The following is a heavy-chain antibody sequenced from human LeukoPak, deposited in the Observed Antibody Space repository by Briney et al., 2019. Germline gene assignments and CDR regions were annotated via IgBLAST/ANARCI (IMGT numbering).Heavy chain of an antibody. CDR1: GVSISSGSYY. CDR2: IHTSGNT. V-gene: IGHV4-61*02. D-gene: IGHD3-3*01. Sequence: SETLSLTCTVSGVSISSGSYYWSWIRQPAGKGLEWIGRIHTSGNTNYNPSLKSRVTISIDTSKNQFSLKLSSVTAADTAVDFRAGDDDIGLWSGAFYIWGQGTMVTVSS. J-gene: IGHJ3*02. CDR3: AGDDDIGLWSGAFYI.